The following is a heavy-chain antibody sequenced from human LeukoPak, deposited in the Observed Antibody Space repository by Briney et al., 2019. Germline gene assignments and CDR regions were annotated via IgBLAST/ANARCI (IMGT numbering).Heavy chain of an antibody. J-gene: IGHJ4*02. Sequence: GGSLRLSCAASGFTFSSYAMSWVRQAPGKGLEWVSVIYSGGSTYYADSVKGRFTISRHNSKNTLYLQMNSLRAEDTAVYYCARLTYYYDSSGYQDYWGQGTLVTVSS. CDR3: ARLTYYYDSSGYQDY. CDR2: IYSGGST. CDR1: GFTFSSYA. V-gene: IGHV3-53*04. D-gene: IGHD3-22*01.